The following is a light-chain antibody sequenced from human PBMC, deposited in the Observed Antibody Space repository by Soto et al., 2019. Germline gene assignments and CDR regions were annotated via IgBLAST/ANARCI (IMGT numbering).Light chain of an antibody. CDR2: LGS. Sequence: EIVMTQSPVSLPVTPGEPASISCRSSQSLLHSNGYHYLDWYLQKPGQSPQLLIYLGSIRAPGVPDRFSGSGSGTAFTLTISRVEAEDVGVYYCMQPLQTTWTFGRGTKVDIK. J-gene: IGKJ1*01. V-gene: IGKV2-28*01. CDR1: QSLLHSNGYHY. CDR3: MQPLQTTWT.